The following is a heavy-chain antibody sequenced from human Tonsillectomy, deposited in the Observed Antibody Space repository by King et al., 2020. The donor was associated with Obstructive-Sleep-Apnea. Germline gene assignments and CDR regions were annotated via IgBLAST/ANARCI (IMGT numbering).Heavy chain of an antibody. V-gene: IGHV3-64*01. Sequence: VQLVESGGGLVQPGGSLRLSCAASGFTFSSYAMHWVRQAPGKGLEYVSAISSNGGSTYYANSLKGRFTISRDNSKNTLYLQMGSLRAEDMAVYYCARGQDILTGYPYYYYGMDVWGQGTTVTVSS. CDR2: ISSNGGST. J-gene: IGHJ6*02. CDR1: GFTFSSYA. CDR3: ARGQDILTGYPYYYYGMDV. D-gene: IGHD3-9*01.